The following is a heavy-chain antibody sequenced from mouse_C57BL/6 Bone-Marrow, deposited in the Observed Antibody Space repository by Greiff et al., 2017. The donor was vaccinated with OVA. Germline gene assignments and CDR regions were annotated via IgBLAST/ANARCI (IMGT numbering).Heavy chain of an antibody. Sequence: EVQLQQSGAELVRPGASVKLSCTASGFNIKDDYMHWVKQRPEQGLEWIGWIDPENGDTEYASKFQGKATITADTSSNTAYLQLSSLTSEDTAVYYCTTWAYYSNGAWFAYWGQGTLVTVSA. CDR2: IDPENGDT. D-gene: IGHD2-5*01. CDR1: GFNIKDDY. CDR3: TTWAYYSNGAWFAY. J-gene: IGHJ3*01. V-gene: IGHV14-4*01.